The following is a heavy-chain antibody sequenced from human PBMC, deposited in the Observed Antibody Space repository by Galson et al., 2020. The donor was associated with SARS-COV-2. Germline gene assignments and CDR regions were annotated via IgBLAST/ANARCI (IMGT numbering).Heavy chain of an antibody. V-gene: IGHV3-30*03. CDR1: GFTFSSYG. CDR2: ISYDGSNK. D-gene: IGHD1-26*01. CDR3: AACIVGATKRDYYYYYGMDV. Sequence: TGGSLRLSCAASGFTFSSYGMHWVRQAPGKGLEWVAVISYDGSNKYYADSVKGRFTISRDNSKNTLYLQMNSLRAEDTAVYYCAACIVGATKRDYYYYYGMDVWGQGTTVTVSS. J-gene: IGHJ6*02.